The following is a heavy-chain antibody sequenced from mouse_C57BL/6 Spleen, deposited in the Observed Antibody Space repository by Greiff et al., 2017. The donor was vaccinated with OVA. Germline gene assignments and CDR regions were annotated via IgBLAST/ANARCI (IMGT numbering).Heavy chain of an antibody. J-gene: IGHJ4*01. CDR1: GFTFSDYG. CDR3: ARRWDVGAMDY. CDR2: ISNLAYSI. V-gene: IGHV5-15*01. Sequence: EVKVVESGGGLVQPGGSLKLSCAASGFTFSDYGMAWVRQAPRKGPAWVAFISNLAYSIYYADTVTGRFTISRENAKNTLYLEMSSLRSEDTAMYYCARRWDVGAMDYWGQGTSVTVSS. D-gene: IGHD4-1*01.